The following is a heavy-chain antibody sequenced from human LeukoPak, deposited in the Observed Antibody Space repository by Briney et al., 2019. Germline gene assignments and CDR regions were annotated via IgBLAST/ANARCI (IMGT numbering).Heavy chain of an antibody. J-gene: IGHJ4*02. CDR1: GFIVSSKY. D-gene: IGHD2-21*02. Sequence: GGSLRLSCAASGFIVSSKYMSWVRQAPGKGLEWVSTVYSNDDTYYADPVKGRFSISRDKSKNTLYLQMNSLRAEDTAVYYCARDRDFPRDQFDHWGQGTLVTVSS. CDR2: VYSNDDT. V-gene: IGHV3-53*01. CDR3: ARDRDFPRDQFDH.